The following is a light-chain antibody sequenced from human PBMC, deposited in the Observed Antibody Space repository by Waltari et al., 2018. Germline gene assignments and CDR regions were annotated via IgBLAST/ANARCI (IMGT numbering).Light chain of an antibody. J-gene: IGLJ3*02. CDR3: SSYAGSNTWV. V-gene: IGLV2-8*01. CDR1: GSDIGTYTF. Sequence: QSALTQPPSASGSPGQSVTISCTGTGSDIGTYTFVSWYQQHPGKPPKLIIFDVHNRPSGVPDRFSGSKSDNTASLTVSGLQAEDEADYYCSSYAGSNTWVFGGGTKLTVV. CDR2: DVH.